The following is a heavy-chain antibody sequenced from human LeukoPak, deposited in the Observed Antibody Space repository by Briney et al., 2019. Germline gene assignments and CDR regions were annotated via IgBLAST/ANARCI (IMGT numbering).Heavy chain of an antibody. CDR1: GGSISSGDYY. Sequence: SQTLSLTCTDSGGSISSGDYYWSWIRQPPGKGLEWIGYIYYSGSTYYNPSLKSRLTISVDTSKNQFSLKLSSVTAADTAVYYCARADYDSSGYYPYFDYWGQGTLVTVSS. CDR3: ARADYDSSGYYPYFDY. V-gene: IGHV4-30-4*01. D-gene: IGHD3-22*01. J-gene: IGHJ4*02. CDR2: IYYSGST.